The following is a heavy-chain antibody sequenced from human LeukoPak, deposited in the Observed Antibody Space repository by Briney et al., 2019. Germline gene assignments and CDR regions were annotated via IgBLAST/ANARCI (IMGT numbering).Heavy chain of an antibody. CDR3: AKDGVTMVRGVSKDYYYYMDV. Sequence: GGSLRLSCAASGFTFSSYDMHWVRQAPGKGLELVAFIRYDGSNKYYADSVKGRFTISRDNSKNTLYLQMNSLRAEDTAVYYCAKDGVTMVRGVSKDYYYYMDVWGKGTTVTVSS. D-gene: IGHD3-10*01. V-gene: IGHV3-30*02. CDR1: GFTFSSYD. CDR2: IRYDGSNK. J-gene: IGHJ6*03.